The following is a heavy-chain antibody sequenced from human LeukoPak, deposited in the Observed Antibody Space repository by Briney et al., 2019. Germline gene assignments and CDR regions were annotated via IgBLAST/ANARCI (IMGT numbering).Heavy chain of an antibody. CDR1: GGSISSSSYY. CDR3: ARRLVVGNSGYYFDY. CDR2: INYSGNT. V-gene: IGHV4-39*01. Sequence: PSETLSLTCTVSGGSISSSSYYGGWIRQPPGKGLEWIGSINYSGNTSYNPPLKSRFIISVDTSKTQFSLKLTSVTAADMAVYYCARRLVVGNSGYYFDYWGQGTLVTVSS. D-gene: IGHD1-26*01. J-gene: IGHJ4*02.